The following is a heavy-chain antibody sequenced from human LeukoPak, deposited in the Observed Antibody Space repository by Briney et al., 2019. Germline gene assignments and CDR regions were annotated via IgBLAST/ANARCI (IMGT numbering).Heavy chain of an antibody. D-gene: IGHD2-2*01. Sequence: PSETLSLTCTVSGGSISSGSYYWSWIRQPAGKGLEWIGRIYTSGSTNYNPSLKSRVTISVDTSKNQFSLKLSSVTAADTAVYYCASDGQLLSNWFDPWGQGTLVTVSS. V-gene: IGHV4-61*02. CDR3: ASDGQLLSNWFDP. CDR2: IYTSGST. CDR1: GGSISSGSYY. J-gene: IGHJ5*02.